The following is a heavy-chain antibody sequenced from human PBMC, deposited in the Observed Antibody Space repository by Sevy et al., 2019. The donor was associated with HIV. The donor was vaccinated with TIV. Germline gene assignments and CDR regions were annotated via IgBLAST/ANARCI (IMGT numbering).Heavy chain of an antibody. D-gene: IGHD2-15*01. CDR3: ARAAIEDCSGGSCYEVGLYYFDY. J-gene: IGHJ4*02. CDR1: GYSFTSYW. V-gene: IGHV5-51*01. CDR2: IYPGDSDT. Sequence: GESLKISCKGSGYSFTSYWIGWVRQMPGKGLEWMGIIYPGDSDTRYSPSFQGQVTISADKSISTAYLQWSSLKASDTAMYYWARAAIEDCSGGSCYEVGLYYFDYWGQGTLVTVSS.